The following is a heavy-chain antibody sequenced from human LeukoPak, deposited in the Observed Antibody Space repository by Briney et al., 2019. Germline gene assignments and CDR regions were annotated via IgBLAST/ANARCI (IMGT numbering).Heavy chain of an antibody. V-gene: IGHV4-31*03. CDR2: IYHSGGT. CDR1: DDSITSGTYY. Sequence: KSSETLSLTCSVSDDSITSGTYYWSWIRQRPGEGLEWIAYIYHSGGTDYQPSLRSRATISLDRSQKQLSLKLRSVTAADTATYYCARGGTYDASSFDSWGLGTLVTVSS. D-gene: IGHD3-3*01. CDR3: ARGGTYDASSFDS. J-gene: IGHJ4*02.